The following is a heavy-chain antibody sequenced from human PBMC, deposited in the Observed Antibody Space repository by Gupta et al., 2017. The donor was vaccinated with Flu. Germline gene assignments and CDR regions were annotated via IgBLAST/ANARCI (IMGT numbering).Heavy chain of an antibody. V-gene: IGHV1-69*01. D-gene: IGHD5-18*01. CDR2: IIPIVATA. CDR3: ARGSNGYSYGPGHDAFDI. Sequence: GQGLELMGGIIPIVATANYAQKFQGRVTVTADESTNTAYMELRSLRSEDTAVYYCARGSNGYSYGPGHDAFDIWGQGTRVTVSS. J-gene: IGHJ3*02.